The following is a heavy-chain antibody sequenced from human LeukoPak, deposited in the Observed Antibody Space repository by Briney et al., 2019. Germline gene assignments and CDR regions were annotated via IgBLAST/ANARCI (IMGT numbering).Heavy chain of an antibody. CDR1: GFTVSSNY. V-gene: IGHV3-53*01. D-gene: IGHD3-10*01. CDR3: AREMVRGVIDY. CDR2: IYSGGST. J-gene: IGHJ4*02. Sequence: PGGSLRLSCAASGFTVSSNYMSWVRQAPGKGLEWVSVIYSGGSTYYADSVKGRFTISRDNSKKTLYLQMNSLRAEDTAVYYCAREMVRGVIDYWGQGTLVTVSS.